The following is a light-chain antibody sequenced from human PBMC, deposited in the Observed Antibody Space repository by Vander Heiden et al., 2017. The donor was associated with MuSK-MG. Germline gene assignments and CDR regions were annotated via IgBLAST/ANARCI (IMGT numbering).Light chain of an antibody. CDR1: QTIARY. CDR2: AAS. CDR3: QHNYGTPNT. Sequence: EIQMTQSPSSLSASVGDRVTITCRTSQTIARYLNWYQQKPGKAPNLLIYAASSLQSGVPSRFSGSGSGTDFSLSISSLQPEDFATYYCQHNYGTPNTFGQGTKLEIK. V-gene: IGKV1-39*01. J-gene: IGKJ2*01.